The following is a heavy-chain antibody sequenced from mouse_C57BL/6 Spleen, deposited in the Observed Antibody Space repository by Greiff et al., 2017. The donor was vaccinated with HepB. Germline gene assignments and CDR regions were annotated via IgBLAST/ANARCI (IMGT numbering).Heavy chain of an antibody. CDR3: ALYGNHYAMDY. CDR2: ISSGSSTI. J-gene: IGHJ4*01. Sequence: EVMLVESGGGLVKPGGSLKLSCAASGFTFSDYGMHWVRQAPEKGLEWVAYISSGSSTIYYADTVKGRFTISRDNAKNTLVLQMTSLRSEDTAMYYCALYGNHYAMDYWGQGTSVTVSS. D-gene: IGHD2-1*01. V-gene: IGHV5-17*01. CDR1: GFTFSDYG.